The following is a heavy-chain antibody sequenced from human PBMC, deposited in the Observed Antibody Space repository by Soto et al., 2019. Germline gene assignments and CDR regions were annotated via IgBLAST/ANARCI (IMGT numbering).Heavy chain of an antibody. J-gene: IGHJ4*02. CDR3: ARIGYSYSPFDY. Sequence: GESLKISCEGPGYSFSSYSIGWVRQMPGKGLEWMGIIYPGDSETRYSPSFRGQVTISVDKTISSAYLQWSSLKASDSAMYFCARIGYSYSPFDYWGQGTLVTVSS. CDR2: IYPGDSET. D-gene: IGHD4-4*01. CDR1: GYSFSSYS. V-gene: IGHV5-51*01.